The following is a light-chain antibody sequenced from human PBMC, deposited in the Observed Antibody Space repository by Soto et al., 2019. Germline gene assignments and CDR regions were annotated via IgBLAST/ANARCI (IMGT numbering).Light chain of an antibody. J-gene: IGKJ1*01. CDR3: QKYNSAHSYS. Sequence: DVQMTQSPSSLSASVGDRVTLTCRASQGITNYLAWYQHKPGQVPKLLIYGASTLQSGVPSRFSGSGSGTDFTLTIDALQPEDVATYYCQKYNSAHSYSFGQGTKVEIK. V-gene: IGKV1-27*01. CDR2: GAS. CDR1: QGITNY.